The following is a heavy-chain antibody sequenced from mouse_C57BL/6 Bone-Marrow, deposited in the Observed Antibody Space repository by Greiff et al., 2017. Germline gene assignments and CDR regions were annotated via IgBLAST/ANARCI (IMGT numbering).Heavy chain of an antibody. CDR2: IDPSDSYT. CDR1: GYTFTSYW. Sequence: QVQLKQPGAELVLPGASVQLSCKASGYTFTSYWMHRVKQRPGQGLEWIGEIDPSDSYTNYNQKFKGKSTLTVDKSSSTAYMQLSSLTSEDSAVYYCARGDYYCGSSSFAYWGQGALVTVSA. D-gene: IGHD1-1*01. CDR3: ARGDYYCGSSSFAY. V-gene: IGHV1-69*01. J-gene: IGHJ3*01.